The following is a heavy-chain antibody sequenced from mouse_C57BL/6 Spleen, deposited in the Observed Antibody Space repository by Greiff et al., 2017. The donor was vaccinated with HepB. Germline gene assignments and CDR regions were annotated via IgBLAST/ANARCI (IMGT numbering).Heavy chain of an antibody. CDR1: GYAFSSSW. CDR2: IYPGDGDT. V-gene: IGHV1-82*01. J-gene: IGHJ3*01. Sequence: VQGVESGPELVKPGASVKISCKASGYAFSSSWMNWVKQRPGKGLEWIGRIYPGDGDTNYNGKFKGKATLTADKSSSTAYMQLSSLTSEDSAVYFCALYDYDGFAYWGQGTLVTVSA. CDR3: ALYDYDGFAY. D-gene: IGHD2-4*01.